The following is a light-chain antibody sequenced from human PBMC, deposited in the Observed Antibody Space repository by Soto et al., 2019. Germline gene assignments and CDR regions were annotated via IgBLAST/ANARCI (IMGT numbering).Light chain of an antibody. CDR3: QQANSFPT. CDR1: QDIGTW. V-gene: IGKV1-12*01. Sequence: DVQMTQSPSSVSASFGDRVTVTCRASQDIGTWLVWYQQKPGKAPTLLISGATNLQSGVPSRFSGGGSGTDFTLTISSLQPEDVATYYCQQANSFPTFGRGTRLEIK. CDR2: GAT. J-gene: IGKJ5*01.